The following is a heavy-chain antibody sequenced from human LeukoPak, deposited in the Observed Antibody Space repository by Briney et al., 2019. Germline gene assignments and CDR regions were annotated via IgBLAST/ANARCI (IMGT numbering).Heavy chain of an antibody. CDR1: GGSISSYY. Sequence: SETLSLTCTVSGGSISSYYWSWIRQPPGKGLEWIGYIYYSGSTNYNPSLKSRVTISVDTSKNQFSLKLSSMTAADTAVYYCARHASIAARLDYWGQGTLVTVSS. D-gene: IGHD6-6*01. CDR3: ARHASIAARLDY. V-gene: IGHV4-59*08. CDR2: IYYSGST. J-gene: IGHJ4*02.